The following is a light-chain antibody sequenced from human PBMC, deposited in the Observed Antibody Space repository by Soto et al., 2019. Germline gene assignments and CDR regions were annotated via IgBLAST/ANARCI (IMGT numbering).Light chain of an antibody. V-gene: IGLV2-14*01. CDR1: SSDVGGYSR. CDR3: NSYTSSNTRV. CDR2: EVS. J-gene: IGLJ1*01. Sequence: QSALTQPASVSGSPGQSITISCTGTSSDVGGYSRVSWYQHHPGKAPKLIIYEVSDRPSGVSNRFSGSKSGNTASLTISGLQAEDEADYYCNSYTSSNTRVFGTGTKLPS.